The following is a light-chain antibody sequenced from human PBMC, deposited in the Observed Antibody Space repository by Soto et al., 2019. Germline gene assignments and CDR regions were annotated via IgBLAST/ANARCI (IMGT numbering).Light chain of an antibody. Sequence: LTQSPSSLSTSVRDRVTITCRASQGISSYLAWYQQKPGQAPRLLIYDASNRATGIPARFSGSGSGTDFTLTISSLEPEDFAVYYCQQRSNFGQGTRLEIK. CDR1: QGISSY. CDR2: DAS. J-gene: IGKJ5*01. V-gene: IGKV3-11*01. CDR3: QQRSN.